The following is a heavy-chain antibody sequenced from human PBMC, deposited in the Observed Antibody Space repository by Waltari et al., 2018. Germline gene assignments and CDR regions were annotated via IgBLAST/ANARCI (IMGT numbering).Heavy chain of an antibody. CDR1: VFTFSSYA. CDR2: ISYDGSNK. CDR3: ASGAPGSSYYYMDV. D-gene: IGHD3-10*01. J-gene: IGHJ6*03. V-gene: IGHV3-30-3*01. Sequence: QVQLVESGGGVVQPGRSLRLSCAASVFTFSSYALHWFRQAPGKGLEWVAVISYDGSNKYYADSVKGRFTISRDNSKNTLYLQMNSLRAEDTAVYYCASGAPGSSYYYMDVWGKGTTVTISS.